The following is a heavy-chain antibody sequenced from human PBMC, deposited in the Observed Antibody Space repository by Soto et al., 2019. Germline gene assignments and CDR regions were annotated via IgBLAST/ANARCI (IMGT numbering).Heavy chain of an antibody. CDR3: ARDGGGYSSTWYDS. CDR1: GFTFINSW. Sequence: GGSLRLSCAASGFTFINSWMHWVRQAPGKGLVWVSRINTDGSSTTYADSVKGRFTISRDNAKNTLYLQMNSLRAEETAVYYCARDGGGYSSTWYDSWGQGTLVTVSS. CDR2: INTDGSST. J-gene: IGHJ5*01. D-gene: IGHD6-13*01. V-gene: IGHV3-74*01.